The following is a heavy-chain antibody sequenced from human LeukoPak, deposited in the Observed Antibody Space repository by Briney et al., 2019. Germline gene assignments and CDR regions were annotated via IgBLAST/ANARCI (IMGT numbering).Heavy chain of an antibody. D-gene: IGHD4-17*01. V-gene: IGHV3-33*01. CDR1: GFSFSSFV. CDR3: ARSYGDATFDY. CDR2: IRSDGSDR. J-gene: IGHJ4*02. Sequence: PGRSLRLSCAASGFSFSSFVMHWVRQAPGKGLEWVAIIRSDGSDRYYADSVKGRFTISRDNSKSTLYLQLSSLRAEDTAVYYCARSYGDATFDYWGQGTLVTVSS.